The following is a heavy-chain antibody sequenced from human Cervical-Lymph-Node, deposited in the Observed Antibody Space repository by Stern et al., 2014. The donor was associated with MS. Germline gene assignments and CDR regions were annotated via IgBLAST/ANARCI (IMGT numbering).Heavy chain of an antibody. J-gene: IGHJ6*02. CDR1: GITFSTYG. V-gene: IGHV3-30*18. CDR3: AKDPVTHIYCGSTSCYNYGMDV. Sequence: VQLVESGGGVVQPGRSLRVSCAASGITFSTYGMHWVRQAPGKGLEWVAVISYDGRNKNYADSVKGRFTISRDNSKNTLYLQMNSLRAEDTAVYYCAKDPVTHIYCGSTSCYNYGMDVWGQGTTVTVSS. CDR2: ISYDGRNK. D-gene: IGHD2-2*02.